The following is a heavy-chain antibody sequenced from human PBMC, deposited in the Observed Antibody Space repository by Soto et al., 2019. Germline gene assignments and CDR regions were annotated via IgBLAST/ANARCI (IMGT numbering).Heavy chain of an antibody. V-gene: IGHV3-15*07. CDR2: IKSKTDGGTT. Sequence: GALRLSCAASGFTFSNAWMNWVRQAPGKGLEWVGRIKSKTDGGTTDYAAPVKGRFTISRDDSKNTLYLQMNSLKTEDTAVYYCTTEAPVVVVAATPFDYWGQGTLVTVSS. J-gene: IGHJ4*02. CDR1: GFTFSNAW. D-gene: IGHD2-15*01. CDR3: TTEAPVVVVAATPFDY.